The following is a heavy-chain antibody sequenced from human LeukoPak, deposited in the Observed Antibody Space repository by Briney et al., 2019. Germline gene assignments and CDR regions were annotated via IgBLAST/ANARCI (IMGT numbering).Heavy chain of an antibody. CDR1: GFTFSSYA. Sequence: PGGSQRLSCSASGFTFSSYAMHWVRQAPGKGLEYVSAISSNGGSTYYADSVKGRFTISRDNSKNTLYLQMSSLRAEDTAVYYCVKDRAVAGKGAKYFQHWGQGTLVTVSS. J-gene: IGHJ1*01. CDR2: ISSNGGST. V-gene: IGHV3-64D*06. D-gene: IGHD6-19*01. CDR3: VKDRAVAGKGAKYFQH.